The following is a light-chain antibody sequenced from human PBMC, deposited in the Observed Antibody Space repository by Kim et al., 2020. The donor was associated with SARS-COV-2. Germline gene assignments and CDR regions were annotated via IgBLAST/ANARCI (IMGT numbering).Light chain of an antibody. CDR3: QQYYRPPFT. Sequence: DIVMTQSPDSLAVSLGERAAIDCKPSQSLLYSSNNQNYLAWYQQKPGQPPKLLIYWASTRESGVPDRFSGSGSGTHFTLTISSPQAEDVAVYYCQQYYRPPFTFGQGTKLEI. J-gene: IGKJ2*01. CDR2: WAS. V-gene: IGKV4-1*01. CDR1: QSLLYSSNNQNY.